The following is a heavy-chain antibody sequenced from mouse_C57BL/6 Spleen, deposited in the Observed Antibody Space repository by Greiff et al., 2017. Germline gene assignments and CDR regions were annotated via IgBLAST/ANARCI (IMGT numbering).Heavy chain of an antibody. V-gene: IGHV10-1*01. Sequence: GGGLVQPKGSLKLSCAASGFSFNTYAMNWVRQAPGKGLEWVARIRSKSNIYATYYADSVKDRFTISRDDSESKLYLPMNNLKTEDTAMCERVGQSNRDGDCDVWGTGTTVTVSS. CDR3: VGQSNRDGDCDV. CDR1: GFSFNTYA. D-gene: IGHD4-1*02. CDR2: IRSKSNIYAT. J-gene: IGHJ1*03.